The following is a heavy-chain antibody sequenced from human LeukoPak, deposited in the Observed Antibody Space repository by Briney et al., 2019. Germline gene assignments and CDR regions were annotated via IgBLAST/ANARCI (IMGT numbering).Heavy chain of an antibody. V-gene: IGHV3-48*04. Sequence: GGSLRLSCAASGFTFSSYSMNWVRQAPGKGLEWVSYISSSGSTIYYADSVKGRFTISRDNAKNSLFLQMDSLRAEDTAVYYCARDEWAGTVAYWGQGTLVTVSS. CDR3: ARDEWAGTVAY. CDR1: GFTFSSYS. CDR2: ISSSGSTI. J-gene: IGHJ4*02. D-gene: IGHD6-19*01.